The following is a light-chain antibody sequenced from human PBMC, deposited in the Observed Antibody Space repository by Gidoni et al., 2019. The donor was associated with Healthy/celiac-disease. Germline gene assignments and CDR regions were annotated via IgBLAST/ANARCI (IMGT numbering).Light chain of an antibody. CDR3: NSRYSSGNPPNWV. J-gene: IGLJ3*02. CDR2: GTH. V-gene: IGLV3-19*01. CDR1: SLRSYY. Sequence: SSELTQDPAVSVALGQTVRITCQGDSLRSYYASWYQQKPGQAPVLVIYGTHNRPSGIPDRFSGSSSGNTASLTITGAQAEAEADSSGNSRYSSGNPPNWVFGGGTKLTVL.